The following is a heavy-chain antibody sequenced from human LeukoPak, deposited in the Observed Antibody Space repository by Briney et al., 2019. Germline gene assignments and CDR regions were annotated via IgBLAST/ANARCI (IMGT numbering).Heavy chain of an antibody. D-gene: IGHD5-18*01. V-gene: IGHV4-59*01. J-gene: IGHJ6*02. Sequence: SETLSLTCTVSGGSISSYYWSWIRQPPGKGLEWIGYIYYSGSTNYNPSLKSRVTISVDTSKNQFSLKLSSVTAADTAVYYCAGDGRYGSYYYYYYGMDVWGQGTTVTVS. CDR3: AGDGRYGSYYYYYYGMDV. CDR2: IYYSGST. CDR1: GGSISSYY.